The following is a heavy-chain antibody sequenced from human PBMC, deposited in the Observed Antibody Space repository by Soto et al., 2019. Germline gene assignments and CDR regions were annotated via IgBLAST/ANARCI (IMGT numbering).Heavy chain of an antibody. V-gene: IGHV1-46*01. D-gene: IGHD3-22*01. CDR1: GYTFTSYY. CDR2: INPSGYST. J-gene: IGHJ4*02. CDR3: ARDGEDDGTGYSRF. Sequence: GTSVKVSCTASGYTFTSYYLHWVRQAPGQGLEWMGIINPSGYSTSYAQKFQGRVTMTRDTSTSTVYMELSSLRSEDTAVYYCARDGEDDGTGYSRFWGQGTLVTVSS.